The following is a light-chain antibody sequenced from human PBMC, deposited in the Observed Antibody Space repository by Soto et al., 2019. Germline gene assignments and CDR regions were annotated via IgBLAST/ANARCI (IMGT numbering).Light chain of an antibody. V-gene: IGKV1-5*03. Sequence: DIEMTQSPSTLSASVGDRVTITCRASQSISSWLAWYQQKPGKAPKLLIYKASSLESGVPSRFSGSGSGTEFPLTISSLQPDDFATYYCQQYKSYFRTFGQGTKVEIK. CDR1: QSISSW. CDR2: KAS. CDR3: QQYKSYFRT. J-gene: IGKJ1*01.